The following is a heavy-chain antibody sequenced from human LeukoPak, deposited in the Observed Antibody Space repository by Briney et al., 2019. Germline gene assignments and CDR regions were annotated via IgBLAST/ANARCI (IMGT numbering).Heavy chain of an antibody. CDR1: GGSFSGYY. D-gene: IGHD2-15*01. V-gene: IGHV4-34*01. CDR2: INHSGST. J-gene: IGHJ4*02. Sequence: SETLSLTCAVYGGSFSGYYWSWIRQPPGKGLEWIGEINHSGSTNYNPSLKSRVTISVDTSKNQFSLKLSSATAADTAVYYCARGRGRYLRWYYFDYWGQGTLVTVSS. CDR3: ARGRGRYLRWYYFDY.